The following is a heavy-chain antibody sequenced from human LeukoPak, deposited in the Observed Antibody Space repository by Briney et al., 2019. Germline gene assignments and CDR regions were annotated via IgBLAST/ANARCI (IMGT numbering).Heavy chain of an antibody. J-gene: IGHJ4*02. V-gene: IGHV4-4*07. Sequence: SETLSLTCTVSGGSISSYYWSWIRQPAGKGLEWIGRMYTTGSTNYNPSLKSRVTMSVDTSKNQFSLKLSSVTAADTAVYYCARVAPHIDGDYEDWGQGTLVTVSS. CDR2: MYTTGST. CDR1: GGSISSYY. D-gene: IGHD4-17*01. CDR3: ARVAPHIDGDYED.